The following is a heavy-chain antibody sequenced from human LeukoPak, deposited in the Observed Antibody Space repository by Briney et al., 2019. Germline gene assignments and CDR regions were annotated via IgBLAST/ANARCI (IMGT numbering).Heavy chain of an antibody. Sequence: GASVKVSCKASGYTFTGYYMHWVRQAPGQGLEWMGRINPNSGGTNYAQKFQGRVTKTRDTSISTAYMELSRLRSNDTAVYYCARDGPGSSSSDYYYYYMDVWGKGTTVTVSS. CDR3: ARDGPGSSSSDYYYYYMDV. D-gene: IGHD6-6*01. CDR1: GYTFTGYY. CDR2: INPNSGGT. V-gene: IGHV1-2*06. J-gene: IGHJ6*03.